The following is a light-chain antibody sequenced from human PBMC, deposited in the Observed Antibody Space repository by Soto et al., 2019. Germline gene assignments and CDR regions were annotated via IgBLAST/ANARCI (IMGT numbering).Light chain of an antibody. Sequence: QSALTQPASVSGSPGQSITISCTSTTSDVGDYNYVSWYQQYPGKASKPIIYHVSNRPSGVSNRFSGSKSGDTASLTISGLQAEDEADYYCSSYTSRGSVIFGGGTKLTVL. V-gene: IGLV2-14*01. CDR1: TSDVGDYNY. J-gene: IGLJ2*01. CDR3: SSYTSRGSVI. CDR2: HVS.